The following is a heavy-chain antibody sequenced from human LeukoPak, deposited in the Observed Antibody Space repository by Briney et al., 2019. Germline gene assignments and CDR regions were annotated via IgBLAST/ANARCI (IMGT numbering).Heavy chain of an antibody. V-gene: IGHV4-59*01. CDR3: AREGISTSWFDP. CDR1: GGSISSYY. CDR2: IYYSGST. Sequence: SETLSLTCTVSGGSISSYYWSWIRQPPGKGLEWIGYIYYSGSTSYNPSLKSRVTISLDTSKNQFSLKLSSVTAADTAVYYCAREGISTSWFDPWGQGTLVTASS. J-gene: IGHJ5*02.